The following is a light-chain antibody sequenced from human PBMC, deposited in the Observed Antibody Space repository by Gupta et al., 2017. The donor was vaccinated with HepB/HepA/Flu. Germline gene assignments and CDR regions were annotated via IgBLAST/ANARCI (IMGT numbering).Light chain of an antibody. V-gene: IGLV3-16*01. CDR2: KDS. CDR3: LSADSSGTV. Sequence: SYELTQPPSVSVSLGQMARITCSGEALPKKYAYWYQQKPGQFPVLVMYKDSERPSGIPERFSGSSSGTIVTLTISGVQAEDEADYYCLSADSSGTVFGGGTKLTVL. CDR1: ALPKKY. J-gene: IGLJ3*02.